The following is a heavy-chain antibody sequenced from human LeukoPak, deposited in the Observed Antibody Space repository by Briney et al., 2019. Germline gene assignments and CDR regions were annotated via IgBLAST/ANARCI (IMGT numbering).Heavy chain of an antibody. J-gene: IGHJ3*02. V-gene: IGHV6-1*01. CDR2: TYYRSKWYN. CDR3: ARDFISYCGGDCWRGYAFDI. Sequence: SQTLSLTCAISGDSVSSNSAAWNWIRQSPSRGLEWLGRTYYRSKWYNDYAVSVKSRITINPDTSKNQFSLQLNSVTPEDTAVYYCARDFISYCGGDCWRGYAFDIWGQGTMVTVSS. CDR1: GDSVSSNSAA. D-gene: IGHD2-21*02.